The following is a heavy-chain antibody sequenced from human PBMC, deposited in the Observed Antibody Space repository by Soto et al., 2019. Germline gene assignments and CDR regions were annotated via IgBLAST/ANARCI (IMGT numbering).Heavy chain of an antibody. CDR2: ITDSGGTT. D-gene: IGHD2-15*01. CDR3: AKLCCNPHYLDS. J-gene: IGHJ4*02. Sequence: GRSLRLSCAASGFTFSSVAMTWVRQAPGKGLGWVSSITDSGGTTDSGDSVKGPFTISRDNSKNSLYLQSTSPRAEDTAGYDGAKLCCNPHYLDSWGQGTRVA. V-gene: IGHV3-23*01. CDR1: GFTFSSVA.